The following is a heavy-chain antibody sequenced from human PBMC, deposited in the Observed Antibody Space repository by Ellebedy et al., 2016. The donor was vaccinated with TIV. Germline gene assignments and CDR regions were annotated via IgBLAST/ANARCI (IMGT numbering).Heavy chain of an antibody. J-gene: IGHJ4*02. Sequence: PGGSLRLSCAASGFTFSSYWMHWVRQAPGKGLVWVSRIQGDGSKPTYADSVKGRFTISRDNAKKTLYLQMNSLRAEDTAVYYCAAGPYSFGWGYWGQGTLVTVSS. V-gene: IGHV3-74*01. CDR2: IQGDGSKP. CDR1: GFTFSSYW. CDR3: AAGPYSFGWGY. D-gene: IGHD5-18*01.